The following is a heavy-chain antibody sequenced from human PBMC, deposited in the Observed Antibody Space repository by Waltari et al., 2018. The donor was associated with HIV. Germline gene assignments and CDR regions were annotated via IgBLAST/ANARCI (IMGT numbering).Heavy chain of an antibody. J-gene: IGHJ4*02. CDR2: IAYDGDNK. V-gene: IGHV3-30*18. CDR1: GFTWGTYG. D-gene: IGHD1-1*01. Sequence: QVQLVESGGGVVQPGRSLRLSCAASGFTWGTYGMHWVRQAPGKGLEWVAFIAYDGDNKYYADSVKGRCTLSRDNSKNTVYLQINSLRAEDSAVYYCAKDKGGVTYIFDYWGQGTLVTVSS. CDR3: AKDKGGVTYIFDY.